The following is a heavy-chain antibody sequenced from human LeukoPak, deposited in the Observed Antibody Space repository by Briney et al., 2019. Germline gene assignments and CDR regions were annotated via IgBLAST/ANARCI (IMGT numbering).Heavy chain of an antibody. D-gene: IGHD6-13*01. CDR1: GYTFTGYY. Sequence: ASVKVSCKASGYTFTGYYMHWVRQAPGQGLEWMGWINPSAGVINFAQKFQGRVTLTRDTSISTAYMELSRLRSDDTAVYYCARGGSSWYFFDYWGQGSLVTVSS. J-gene: IGHJ4*02. V-gene: IGHV1-2*02. CDR2: INPSAGVI. CDR3: ARGGSSWYFFDY.